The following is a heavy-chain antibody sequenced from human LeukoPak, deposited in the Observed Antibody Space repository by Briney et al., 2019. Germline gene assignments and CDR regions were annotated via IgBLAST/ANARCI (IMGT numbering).Heavy chain of an antibody. CDR2: ITTYNGNT. CDR1: GYTSTSYG. CDR3: ARADLINYYDSSGYYSRFDY. J-gene: IGHJ4*02. Sequence: GASVKVSCKASGYTSTSYGISWVRRAPGQGLEWMGWITTYNGNTNYPQKYQGRVTMTTDTSTSTAYMELRSLRSDDTAVYYCARADLINYYDSSGYYSRFDYWGQGTLVTVSS. D-gene: IGHD3-22*01. V-gene: IGHV1-18*01.